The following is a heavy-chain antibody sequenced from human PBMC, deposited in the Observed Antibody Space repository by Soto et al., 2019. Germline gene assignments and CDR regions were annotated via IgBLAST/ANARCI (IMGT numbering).Heavy chain of an antibody. J-gene: IGHJ4*02. Sequence: SEALSLPCSVTGGSSGGPYGSRIRHSPGKGLEWLGYVYYTASTNYSTSLRSRVSISVDTSKNEFSRRLSSVTAPDTAVYFCARSVAVPCAHIDYWRQGTQVTVSS. CDR3: ARSVAVPCAHIDY. CDR2: VYYTAST. CDR1: GGSSGGPY. D-gene: IGHD2-21*01. V-gene: IGHV4-59*11.